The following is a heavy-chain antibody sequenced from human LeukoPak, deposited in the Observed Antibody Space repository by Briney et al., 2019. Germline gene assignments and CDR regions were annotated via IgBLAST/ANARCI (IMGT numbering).Heavy chain of an antibody. CDR1: GFTFSSYS. V-gene: IGHV3-48*02. D-gene: IGHD6-13*01. Sequence: GGSLRLSCAASGFTFSSYSMNWVRQAPGKELEWVSYISSSSSTIYYADSVKGRFTISRDNAKNSLYLQMNSLRDEDTAVYYCAGGYSSSWYSPYFDYWGQGTLVTVSS. J-gene: IGHJ4*02. CDR3: AGGYSSSWYSPYFDY. CDR2: ISSSSSTI.